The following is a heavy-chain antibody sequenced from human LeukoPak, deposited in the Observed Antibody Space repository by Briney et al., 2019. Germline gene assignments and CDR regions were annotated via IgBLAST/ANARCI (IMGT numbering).Heavy chain of an antibody. Sequence: SETLSLTCTVSGGSISSSSYYWGWIRQPPGKGLEWIGSIYYSGSTYYNPSLKSRVTISVDTSKNQFSLKLSSVTAADMAVYYCARDSSVDAFDIWGQGTLVTVSS. CDR3: ARDSSVDAFDI. CDR2: IYYSGST. V-gene: IGHV4-39*07. D-gene: IGHD3-22*01. J-gene: IGHJ4*02. CDR1: GGSISSSSYY.